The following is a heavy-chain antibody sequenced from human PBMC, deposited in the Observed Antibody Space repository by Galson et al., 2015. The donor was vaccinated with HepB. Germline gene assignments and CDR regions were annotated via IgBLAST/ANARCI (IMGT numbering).Heavy chain of an antibody. CDR1: GYTFTSYA. Sequence: SVKVSCKASGYTFTSYAMHWVRQAPGQRLEWMGWINAGNGNTKYSQKFQGRVTITRDTSASTAYMELSSLRSEDTAVYYCARWGGRITIFGVVPSRQLSAFDICGQGTMVTVSS. V-gene: IGHV1-3*01. CDR2: INAGNGNT. J-gene: IGHJ3*02. D-gene: IGHD3-3*01. CDR3: ARWGGRITIFGVVPSRQLSAFDI.